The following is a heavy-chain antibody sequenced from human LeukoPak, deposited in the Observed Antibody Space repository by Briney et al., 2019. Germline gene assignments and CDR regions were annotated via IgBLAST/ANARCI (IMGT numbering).Heavy chain of an antibody. Sequence: ASVKFSCKASGGTFSSYAISWVRQAPGQGLEWMGRIIPIFGTANYAQKFQGRVTITTDESTSTAYMELSSLRSEDTAVYYCAREGSSSSSGMSWGQGTLVTVSS. CDR1: GGTFSSYA. CDR3: AREGSSSSSGMS. V-gene: IGHV1-69*05. J-gene: IGHJ4*02. D-gene: IGHD6-6*01. CDR2: IIPIFGTA.